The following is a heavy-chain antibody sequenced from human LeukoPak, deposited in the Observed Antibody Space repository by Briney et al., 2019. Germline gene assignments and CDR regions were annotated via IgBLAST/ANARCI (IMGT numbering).Heavy chain of an antibody. J-gene: IGHJ4*02. Sequence: ASVKVSCTASGYTFTSYAMHWVRQAPGQGLEWMGWITPSGGTNYPQKFQGRVAITRDTSITTAYMDLSRLTSDDTAVYYCARDRYGDGFAHFDYWGKGALVTVSS. D-gene: IGHD5-24*01. CDR2: ITPSGGT. CDR3: ARDRYGDGFAHFDY. V-gene: IGHV1-2*02. CDR1: GYTFTSYA.